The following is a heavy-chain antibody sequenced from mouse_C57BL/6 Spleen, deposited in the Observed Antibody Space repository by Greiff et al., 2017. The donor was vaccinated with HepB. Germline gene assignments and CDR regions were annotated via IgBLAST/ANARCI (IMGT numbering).Heavy chain of an antibody. CDR3: TKGDCKRAMDY. Sequence: QVQLKQSGAELVRPGASVTLSCKASGYTFTDYEMHWVKQTPVHGLEWIGAIDPETGGTAYNQKFKGKAILTADKSSSTAYMELRSLTSEDSAVYYCTKGDCKRAMDYWGQGTSVTVSS. CDR1: GYTFTDYE. CDR2: IDPETGGT. J-gene: IGHJ4*01. V-gene: IGHV1-15*01.